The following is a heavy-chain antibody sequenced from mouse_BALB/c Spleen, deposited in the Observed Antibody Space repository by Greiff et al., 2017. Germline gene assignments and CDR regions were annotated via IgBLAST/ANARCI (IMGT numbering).Heavy chain of an antibody. CDR2: ISSGGSYT. D-gene: IGHD1-1*01. V-gene: IGHV5-9-4*01. CDR1: GFTFSSYA. Sequence: EVQGVESGGGLVKPGGSLKLSCAASGFTFSSYAMSWVRQSPEKRLEWVAEISSGGSYTYYPDTVTGRFTISRDNAKNTLYLEMSSLRSEDTAMYYCARGDYGTQFAYWGQGTLVTVSA. J-gene: IGHJ3*01. CDR3: ARGDYGTQFAY.